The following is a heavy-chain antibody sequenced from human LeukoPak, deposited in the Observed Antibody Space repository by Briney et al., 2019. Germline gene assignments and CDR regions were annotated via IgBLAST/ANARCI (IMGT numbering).Heavy chain of an antibody. CDR2: IKQDGSET. D-gene: IGHD6-6*01. CDR1: GFTFSTYW. CDR3: ARGYSSSSWSLFDY. J-gene: IGHJ4*02. Sequence: GGSLRLSCATSGFTFSTYWMSWVRQAPGKGLEWVANIKQDGSETYYADSVKGRFTIFRDNAKNSLYLQMDSLRVEDTAVYYCARGYSSSSWSLFDYWGQGTLVTVSS. V-gene: IGHV3-7*01.